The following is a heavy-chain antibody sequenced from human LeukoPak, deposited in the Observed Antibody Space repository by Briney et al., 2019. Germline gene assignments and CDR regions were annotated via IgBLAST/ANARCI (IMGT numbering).Heavy chain of an antibody. D-gene: IGHD6-19*01. CDR1: GFTVSSSY. Sequence: PGGSLRLSCAASGFTVSSSYMSWVRQAPGKGLEWVSVIYSGGSTYYADSVKGRFTISRDNSKNTLSLQMNSLRAEDTAVYYCAATRAVAGTSIVGSYYFDYWGQGTLVTVSS. J-gene: IGHJ4*02. V-gene: IGHV3-66*01. CDR3: AATRAVAGTSIVGSYYFDY. CDR2: IYSGGST.